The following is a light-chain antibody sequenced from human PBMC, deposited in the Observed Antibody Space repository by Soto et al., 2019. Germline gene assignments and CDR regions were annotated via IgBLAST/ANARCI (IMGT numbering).Light chain of an antibody. Sequence: IEMTHSPSTXSDVPGSSLPIPCRVSQNIRKLLAWYQQKPGKXPXXLIFDASTLKTGVPSRFGGSGSGAEFNFTCTRLQPDDCATYFCQPYYNYSTFCQGTRLEI. CDR1: QNIRKL. V-gene: IGKV1-5*01. J-gene: IGKJ5*01. CDR3: QPYYNYST. CDR2: DAS.